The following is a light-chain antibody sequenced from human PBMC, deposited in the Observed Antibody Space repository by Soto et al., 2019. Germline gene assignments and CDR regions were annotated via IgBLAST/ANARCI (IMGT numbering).Light chain of an antibody. CDR3: QQYGSSRT. CDR2: AAS. J-gene: IGKJ1*01. CDR1: QSLNTY. V-gene: IGKV3-20*01. Sequence: EIVLTQSPGTLSLFPGERATLSCRASQSLNTYLAWYQQKPGQAPRLLIFAASSRAAGVPDRFSGSGSGTNFTLTVSRLEPEDFAMYFCQQYGSSRTFGQGTKVDNK.